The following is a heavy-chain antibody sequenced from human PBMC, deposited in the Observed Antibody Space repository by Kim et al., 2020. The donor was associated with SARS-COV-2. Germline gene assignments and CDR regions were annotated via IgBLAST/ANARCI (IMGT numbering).Heavy chain of an antibody. D-gene: IGHD3-10*01. CDR3: VRGGLLWFRELSPKKNDAFDI. J-gene: IGHJ3*02. Sequence: GGSLRLSCAASGFTFDDYAMHWVRQAPGKGLEWVSGISWNSGSIGYADSVKGRFTISRDNAKNSLYLQMNSLRAEDTALYYCVRGGLLWFRELSPKKNDAFDIWGQGTMVTVSS. V-gene: IGHV3-9*01. CDR2: ISWNSGSI. CDR1: GFTFDDYA.